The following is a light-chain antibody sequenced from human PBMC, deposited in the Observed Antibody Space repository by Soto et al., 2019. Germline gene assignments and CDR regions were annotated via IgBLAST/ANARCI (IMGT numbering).Light chain of an antibody. V-gene: IGKV3-15*01. CDR2: GAS. J-gene: IGKJ1*01. CDR1: QSVGRD. CDR3: HQYNNWPPWT. Sequence: EIVMTQSPATLSVSPGERVTLSCRASQSVGRDLAWYQQRPGQAPRLLIYGASTRATGIPARFSGSGSGTEFTLTISSLQSEDYAVYYCHQYNNWPPWTFGQGTKVDIK.